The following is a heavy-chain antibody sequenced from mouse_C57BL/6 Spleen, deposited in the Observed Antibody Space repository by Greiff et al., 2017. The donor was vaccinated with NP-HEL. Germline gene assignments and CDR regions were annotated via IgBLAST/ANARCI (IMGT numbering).Heavy chain of an antibody. CDR3: ARSPAVVAPFDY. CDR1: GYAFTNYL. Sequence: QVHVKQSGAELVRPGTSVKVSCKASGYAFTNYLIEWVKQRPGQGLEWIGVINPGSGGTNYNEKFKGKATLTADKSSSTAYMQLSSLTSEDSAVYFCARSPAVVAPFDYWGQGTTLTVSS. V-gene: IGHV1-54*01. CDR2: INPGSGGT. J-gene: IGHJ2*01. D-gene: IGHD1-1*01.